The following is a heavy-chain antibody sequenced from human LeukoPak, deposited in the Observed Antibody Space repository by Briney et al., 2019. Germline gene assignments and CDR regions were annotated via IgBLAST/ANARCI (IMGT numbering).Heavy chain of an antibody. CDR3: ARDGRGGEALF. V-gene: IGHV1-2*02. CDR2: INPNSGGT. J-gene: IGHJ4*02. D-gene: IGHD3-16*01. Sequence: GASVKVSCKASGYTFTGYYMHWVRQAPGQGLERMGWINPNSGGTNYAQKLQGRVTMTTDTSTSTAYMELRSLRSDDTAVYYCARDGRGGEALFWGQGTLVTVSS. CDR1: GYTFTGYY.